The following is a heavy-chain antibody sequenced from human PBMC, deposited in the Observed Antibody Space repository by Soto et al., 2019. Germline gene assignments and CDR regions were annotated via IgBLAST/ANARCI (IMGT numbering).Heavy chain of an antibody. CDR1: GGSFSGYY. CDR3: ARIGYCSSTSCFNFDY. J-gene: IGHJ4*02. D-gene: IGHD2-2*01. Sequence: SETLSLTCAVYGGSFSGYYWSWIRQPPGKGLEWIGEINHSGSTNYNPSLKSRVTISVDTSKNQFSLKLSSVTAADTAGYYCARIGYCSSTSCFNFDYWGQGTLVTVSS. CDR2: INHSGST. V-gene: IGHV4-34*01.